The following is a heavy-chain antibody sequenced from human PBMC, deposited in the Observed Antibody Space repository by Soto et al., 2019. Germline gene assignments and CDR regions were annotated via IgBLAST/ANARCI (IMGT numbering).Heavy chain of an antibody. V-gene: IGHV3-48*02. CDR1: GFTFTSYS. Sequence: EVQLVESGGGLVQPGGSLRLSCAASGFTFTSYSMNWVRQAPGKGLEWVSYIGRSTSTIYYADSVKGRFPISRDNAKNSLYLQMNSLRDEDAAVYYCARDHAWGFDYWGQGTLVTVSS. CDR2: IGRSTSTI. D-gene: IGHD7-27*01. CDR3: ARDHAWGFDY. J-gene: IGHJ4*02.